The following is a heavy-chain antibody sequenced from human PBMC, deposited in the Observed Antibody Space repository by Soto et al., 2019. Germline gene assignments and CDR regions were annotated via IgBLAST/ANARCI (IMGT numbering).Heavy chain of an antibody. V-gene: IGHV1-18*01. CDR2: ITAFNGNT. Sequence: QVHLVQSGAEVEKPGASVKVSCKASGYTFTDYGISWVRQAPGQGLQWMGWITAFNGNTRYAQQFQGRVTMTTDTSTSTAYMEVRSLESDDTAVYYCARISQSDFWSGYYYFFDYWGQGTLVTVSS. J-gene: IGHJ4*02. D-gene: IGHD3-3*01. CDR1: GYTFTDYG. CDR3: ARISQSDFWSGYYYFFDY.